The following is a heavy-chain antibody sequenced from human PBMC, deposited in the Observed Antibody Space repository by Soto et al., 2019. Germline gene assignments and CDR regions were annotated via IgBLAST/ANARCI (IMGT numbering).Heavy chain of an antibody. CDR1: GFTFSSYG. CDR3: AKEPESGSYYFYGMDV. J-gene: IGHJ6*02. D-gene: IGHD3-10*01. V-gene: IGHV3-30*18. Sequence: PGGSLRLSCAASGFTFSSYGMHWVRQAPGKGLEWVAVISYDGSNKYYADSVKGRFTISRDNSKNTLYLQMNSLRAEDTAVYYCAKEPESGSYYFYGMDVWGQGTPVTVSS. CDR2: ISYDGSNK.